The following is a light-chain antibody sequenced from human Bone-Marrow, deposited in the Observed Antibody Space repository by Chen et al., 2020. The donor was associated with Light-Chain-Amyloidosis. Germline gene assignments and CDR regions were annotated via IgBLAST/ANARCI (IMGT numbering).Light chain of an antibody. CDR3: QSYQGSSQGV. Sequence: NFMLSQPHSVSSSPGKTVIISRTRSTCSIATNYVQWYQQRPGSSPTTVIYEDDQRPSGVPDRFSGSIDRSSNSASLTISGLKTEDEADYYCQSYQGSSQGVFGGGTKLTVL. CDR1: TCSIATNY. V-gene: IGLV6-57*01. J-gene: IGLJ3*02. CDR2: EDD.